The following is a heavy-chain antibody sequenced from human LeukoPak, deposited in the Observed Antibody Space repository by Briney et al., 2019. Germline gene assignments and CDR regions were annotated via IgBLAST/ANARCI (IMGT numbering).Heavy chain of an antibody. D-gene: IGHD3-22*01. J-gene: IGHJ4*02. V-gene: IGHV1-69*05. CDR2: IIPIFGTA. CDR3: ARAPWGYYDSSGYSFDY. Sequence: GASVKVSCKASGYTFTGYYMHWVRQAPGQGLEWMGRIIPIFGTANYAQKFQGRVTITTDESTSTAYMELSSLRSEDTAVYYCARAPWGYYDSSGYSFDYWGQGTLVTVSS. CDR1: GYTFTGYY.